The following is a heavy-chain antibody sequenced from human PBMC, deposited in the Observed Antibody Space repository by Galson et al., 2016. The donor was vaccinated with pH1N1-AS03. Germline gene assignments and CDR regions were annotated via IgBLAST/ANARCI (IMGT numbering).Heavy chain of an antibody. J-gene: IGHJ4*02. CDR3: AREPWGSTQGEY. V-gene: IGHV3-53*01. CDR2: IYGGGDT. CDR1: GFTINNNY. D-gene: IGHD3-16*01. Sequence: SLRLSCAASGFTINNNYMSWVRQAPGKGLEWVSVIYGGGDTFYADSEKGRFTISRDNSKNTVYLQMNSLRVEDTAVDYCAREPWGSTQGEYWGQGTLVTVSS.